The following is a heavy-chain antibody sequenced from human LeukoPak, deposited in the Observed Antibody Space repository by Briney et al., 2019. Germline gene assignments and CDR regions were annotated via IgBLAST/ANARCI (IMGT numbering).Heavy chain of an antibody. J-gene: IGHJ5*02. CDR1: GFTFSSYA. D-gene: IGHD4-17*01. Sequence: PGGSLRLSCAASGFTFSSYAIHWVRQAPGRGLEWVAVISGSGGRTDYAESVKGRFTISRDNSKNTLYLQMNSLRAEDTAIYYCAKGMGVRSPLGPWGQGTLVTVSS. V-gene: IGHV3-23*01. CDR2: ISGSGGRT. CDR3: AKGMGVRSPLGP.